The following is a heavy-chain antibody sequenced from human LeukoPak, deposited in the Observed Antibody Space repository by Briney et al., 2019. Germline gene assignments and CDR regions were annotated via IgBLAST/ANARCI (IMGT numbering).Heavy chain of an antibody. J-gene: IGHJ4*02. CDR1: GFAFNIYA. CDR2: IDGSGGGI. D-gene: IGHD5-24*01. CDR3: AQDFRQGDGYWDTGN. Sequence: GGALRLSCVASGFAFNIYAMNWVRLAPGKGLEWVSGIDGSGGGINYAASVKGRFTISRDNSRFTVFLQMNSLRDEDTAIYYCAQDFRQGDGYWDTGNWGQGTLVTVSS. V-gene: IGHV3-23*01.